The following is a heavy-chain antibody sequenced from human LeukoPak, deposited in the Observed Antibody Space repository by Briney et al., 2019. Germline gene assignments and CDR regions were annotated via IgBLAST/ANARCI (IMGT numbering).Heavy chain of an antibody. Sequence: SETLSLTCAVYGGSFSGYSWSWIRQPPGKELEWIGEINHSGNTNYNPSLKSRVTISVDTSKNQFSLKLSSVTAADTAVYYCARASSPLSYDYVWGSYRYTGEFDYWGQGTLVTVSS. V-gene: IGHV4-34*01. J-gene: IGHJ4*02. D-gene: IGHD3-16*02. CDR1: GGSFSGYS. CDR3: ARASSPLSYDYVWGSYRYTGEFDY. CDR2: INHSGNT.